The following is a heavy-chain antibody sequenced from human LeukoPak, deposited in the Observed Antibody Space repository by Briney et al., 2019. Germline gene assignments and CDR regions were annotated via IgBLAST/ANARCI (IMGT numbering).Heavy chain of an antibody. CDR3: VGVPPRNAFDI. V-gene: IGHV1-46*01. CDR1: GYTFTSYY. CDR2: INPSGGST. J-gene: IGHJ3*02. Sequence: ASVKVSCKASGYTFTSYYMHWVRQAPGQGLGWMGIINPSGGSTSYAQKFQGRVTMTRDTSTSTVYMELSSLRSGDTAVYYCVGVPPRNAFDIWGQGTMVTVSS. D-gene: IGHD3-16*01.